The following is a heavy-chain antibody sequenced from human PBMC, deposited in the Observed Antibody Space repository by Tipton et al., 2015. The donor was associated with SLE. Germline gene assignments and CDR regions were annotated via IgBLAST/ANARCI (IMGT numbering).Heavy chain of an antibody. D-gene: IGHD3-10*01. V-gene: IGHV4-31*03. CDR3: ARGPGSEILNF. J-gene: IGHJ4*02. Sequence: TLSLTCTVSGGSISSGDYYWNWIRQHPGKGLEWIGYIFYSGSTYNNPSLKSRATISIDTSKNQLSLRLSSVTAADTAVYYCARGPGSEILNFWGQGTLVTVSS. CDR1: GGSISSGDYY. CDR2: IFYSGST.